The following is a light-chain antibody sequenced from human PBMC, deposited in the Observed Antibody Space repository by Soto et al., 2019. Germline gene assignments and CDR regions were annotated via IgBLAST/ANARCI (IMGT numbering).Light chain of an antibody. CDR1: QTISSW. V-gene: IGKV1-5*03. CDR3: QPYNSYSEA. J-gene: IGKJ1*01. Sequence: DIQITQSPSTLSGSVGDRVTITCRASQTISSWLAWYQQKPVKAPKLLIYKASTLKSGVPSRFSGSGSGTEFTLTISSLQPDDFATYYCQPYNSYSEAFGQGTTGDIK. CDR2: KAS.